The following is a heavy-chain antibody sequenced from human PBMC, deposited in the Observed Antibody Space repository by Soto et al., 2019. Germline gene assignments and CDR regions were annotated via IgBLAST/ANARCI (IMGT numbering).Heavy chain of an antibody. CDR2: ISGNGVST. Sequence: GGSLRLSCAASGFTFSSYAMTWVRQAPGKGLEWVSGISGNGVSTYYADSVNGRFTISRDNSKNTLYLQMNSLRVEYTAVYYCALDPYPMVRGVMVIENYYDSSGYYSYFDYWGQGTLVTVAS. V-gene: IGHV3-23*01. CDR3: ALDPYPMVRGVMVIENYYDSSGYYSYFDY. D-gene: IGHD3-22*01. J-gene: IGHJ4*02. CDR1: GFTFSSYA.